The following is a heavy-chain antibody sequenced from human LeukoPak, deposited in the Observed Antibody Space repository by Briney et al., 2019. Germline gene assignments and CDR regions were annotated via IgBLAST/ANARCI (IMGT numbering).Heavy chain of an antibody. CDR1: GDSVSSNSAA. CDR3: ARGGTDYDFWSGSVFDY. V-gene: IGHV6-1*01. J-gene: IGHJ4*02. CDR2: TYYRSKWYN. Sequence: SQTLSLTCAISGDSVSSNSAAWNWTRQSPSRGLEWLRRTYYRSKWYNDYAVSVKSRITINPDTSKNQFSLQLNSVTPEDTAVYYRARGGTDYDFWSGSVFDYWGQGTLVTVSS. D-gene: IGHD3-3*01.